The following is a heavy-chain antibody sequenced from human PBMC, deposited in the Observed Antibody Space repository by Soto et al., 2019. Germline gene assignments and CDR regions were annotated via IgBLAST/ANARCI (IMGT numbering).Heavy chain of an antibody. CDR3: AKSRLDDKVQPEY. J-gene: IGHJ4*02. Sequence: SLILSCAASVXTFSNYGMHWVLQAPGKGLEWVAVISYDGSNKYYADSVKGRFTISKDNSKNTLYLQMNSLRAEDTAVYYCAKSRLDDKVQPEYWGQGTLVTVSS. D-gene: IGHD3-9*01. CDR2: ISYDGSNK. V-gene: IGHV3-30*18. CDR1: VXTFSNYG.